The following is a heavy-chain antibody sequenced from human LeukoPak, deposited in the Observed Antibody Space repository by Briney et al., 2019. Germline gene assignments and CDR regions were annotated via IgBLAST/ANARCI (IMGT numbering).Heavy chain of an antibody. CDR3: TTPNPRYCSGGSCPDY. Sequence: GGSLRLSCAASGXTFSNAWMSWVRQAPGKGLEWVGRIKSKTDGGTTDYAAPVKGRFTISRDDSKNTLYLQMNSLKTEDTAVYYCTTPNPRYCSGGSCPDYWGRGTLVTVSS. V-gene: IGHV3-15*01. CDR1: GXTFSNAW. CDR2: IKSKTDGGTT. D-gene: IGHD2-15*01. J-gene: IGHJ4*02.